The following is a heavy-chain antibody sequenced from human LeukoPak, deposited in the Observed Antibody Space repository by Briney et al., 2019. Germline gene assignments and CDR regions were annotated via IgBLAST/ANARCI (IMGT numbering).Heavy chain of an antibody. J-gene: IGHJ4*02. D-gene: IGHD5-18*01. CDR2: INQDGSEK. CDR3: ARMWIQLWPFDY. CDR1: GLILSNYW. Sequence: GGSLRLSCAASGLILSNYWMSWVRQARGKGLEGVAKINQDGSEKYYVDSLKGRFTISRDNAKNSLYLQMNSLRAEDTAVYYCARMWIQLWPFDYWGQGTLVTVSS. V-gene: IGHV3-7*03.